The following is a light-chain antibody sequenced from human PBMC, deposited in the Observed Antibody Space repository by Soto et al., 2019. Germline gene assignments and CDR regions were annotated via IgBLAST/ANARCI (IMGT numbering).Light chain of an antibody. Sequence: DIQMTQSPSTLSASVGDRVTITCRASRNINNWLAWYQEKPGKAPKLLIYDASSLKSGVPSRFSGSGSATEFTLTISSLQPDDFATYYCQHTNYYFGQGTKLEIK. CDR1: RNINNW. J-gene: IGKJ2*01. CDR2: DAS. V-gene: IGKV1-5*01. CDR3: QHTNYY.